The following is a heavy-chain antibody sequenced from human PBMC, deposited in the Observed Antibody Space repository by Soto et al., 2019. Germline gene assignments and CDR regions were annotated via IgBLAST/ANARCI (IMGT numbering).Heavy chain of an antibody. Sequence: SETLSLTCTVSRGSINNYYWTLIRQPPGKGLEWIGYVSYSGRTNYNPSLKSRVNMFVDKSKNQFSLNLTSVTAADTAVYYCARVERPHYYDSSGFLIDYWGQGTLVTVSS. CDR2: VSYSGRT. V-gene: IGHV4-59*01. CDR3: ARVERPHYYDSSGFLIDY. J-gene: IGHJ4*02. CDR1: RGSINNYY. D-gene: IGHD3-22*01.